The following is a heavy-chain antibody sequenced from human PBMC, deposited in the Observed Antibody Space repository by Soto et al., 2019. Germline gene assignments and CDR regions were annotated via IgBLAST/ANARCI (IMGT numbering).Heavy chain of an antibody. CDR3: ARGGNPATVNWNYGY. V-gene: IGHV3-30-3*01. D-gene: IGHD1-7*01. Sequence: QVQLVESGGGVVQPGRSLRLSCAASGFTFSSYAMHWVRQAPGKGLEWVAVISYDGSNKYYADSVKGRFTISRDNSKNTLYLQMNSLRAEDTAVYHCARGGNPATVNWNYGYWGQGTLVTVSS. CDR2: ISYDGSNK. CDR1: GFTFSSYA. J-gene: IGHJ4*02.